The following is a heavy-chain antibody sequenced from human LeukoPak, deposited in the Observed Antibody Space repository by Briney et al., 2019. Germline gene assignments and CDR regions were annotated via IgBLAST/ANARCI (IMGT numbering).Heavy chain of an antibody. Sequence: GASVKVSCKASGYTFTGRFMHWVRQAPGQGLEWMGWINPKSGDANYAQKFQGRLTMTRDTSISTAYMELSSLRSDDTAVYYCARPKEAATTFRAFDICGQGTMVTDSS. V-gene: IGHV1-2*02. CDR2: INPKSGDA. J-gene: IGHJ3*02. CDR1: GYTFTGRF. D-gene: IGHD2-15*01. CDR3: ARPKEAATTFRAFDI.